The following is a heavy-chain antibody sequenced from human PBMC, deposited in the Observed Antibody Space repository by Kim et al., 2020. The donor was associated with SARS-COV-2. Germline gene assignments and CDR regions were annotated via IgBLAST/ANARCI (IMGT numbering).Heavy chain of an antibody. CDR1: GYTFTSYD. D-gene: IGHD3-10*01. CDR3: ARVSDWDYYGSGSYGYYFDY. V-gene: IGHV1-8*01. J-gene: IGHJ4*02. Sequence: ASVKVSCKASGYTFTSYDINWVRQATGQGLEWMGWMNPNSGNTGYAQKLQGRVTMTRNTSISTAYMELSSLRSEDTAVYYCARVSDWDYYGSGSYGYYFDYWCQGTLVTVSS. CDR2: MNPNSGNT.